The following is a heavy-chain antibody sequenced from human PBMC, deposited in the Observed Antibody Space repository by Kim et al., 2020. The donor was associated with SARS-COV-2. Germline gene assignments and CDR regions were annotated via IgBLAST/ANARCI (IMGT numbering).Heavy chain of an antibody. V-gene: IGHV3-21*01. Sequence: GGSLRLSCAASGFTFSSYSMNWVRQAPGKGLEWVSSISSSSSYIYYADSVKGRFTISRDNAKNSLYLQMNSLRAEDTAVYYCARDDVGYCSSTSCPSDYWGQGTLVTVSS. J-gene: IGHJ4*02. CDR1: GFTFSSYS. CDR2: ISSSSSYI. CDR3: ARDDVGYCSSTSCPSDY. D-gene: IGHD2-2*01.